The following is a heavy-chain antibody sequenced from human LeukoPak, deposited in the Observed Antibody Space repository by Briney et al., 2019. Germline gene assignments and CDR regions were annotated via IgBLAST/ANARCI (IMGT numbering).Heavy chain of an antibody. CDR3: ARDVGGYYYDYAMDV. V-gene: IGHV1-46*01. Sequence: ASVKASCKASGYTLIDHYMHWVRQAPGQGLEWMGIINPTGGSTRYAQKFQGRVTMTRDSSTSTVYMEVSSLRSEDTAVYYCARDVGGYYYDYAMDVWGQGTTVTVSS. J-gene: IGHJ6*02. CDR2: INPTGGST. CDR1: GYTLIDHY.